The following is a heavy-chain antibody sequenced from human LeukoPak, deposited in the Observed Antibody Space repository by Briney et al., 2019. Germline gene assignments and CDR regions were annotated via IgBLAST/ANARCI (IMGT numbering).Heavy chain of an antibody. CDR3: ARADDYGFYYFDY. CDR2: IYPGDSDT. V-gene: IGHV5-51*01. D-gene: IGHD4-17*01. J-gene: IGHJ4*02. CDR1: GYSFSDYW. Sequence: GESLKISCKGSGYSFSDYWIVWVRQMPGKGLEWMGIIYPGDSDTRYSPSFQGQVTISADKSISTAYLQWSSLKASDTAMYYCARADDYGFYYFDYWGQGTLVTVSS.